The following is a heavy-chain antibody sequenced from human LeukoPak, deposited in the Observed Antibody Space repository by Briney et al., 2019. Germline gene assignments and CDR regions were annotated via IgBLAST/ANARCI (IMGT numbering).Heavy chain of an antibody. CDR2: ISSSSSYI. CDR1: GFTFSSYS. CDR3: ARESIAARRDNWFDP. Sequence: GGSLRLSCAASGFTFSSYSMNWVRQAPGKGLEWVSSISSSSSYIYYTDSVKGRFTISRDNAKNSLYLQMNSLRAEDTAVYYCARESIAARRDNWFDPWGQGILVTVSS. D-gene: IGHD6-6*01. J-gene: IGHJ5*02. V-gene: IGHV3-21*01.